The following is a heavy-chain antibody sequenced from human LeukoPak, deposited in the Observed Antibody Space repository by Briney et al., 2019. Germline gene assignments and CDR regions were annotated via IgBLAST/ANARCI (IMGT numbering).Heavy chain of an antibody. J-gene: IGHJ4*02. Sequence: GGSLRLSCAASGFTFSSYSVNWVRQAPGKGLEWVSSISSSSSYIYYADSVKGRFTISRDNAKNSLYLQMNSLRAEDTAVYYCARDPEAYDYVWGSYRYYDYWGQGTLVTVSS. CDR3: ARDPEAYDYVWGSYRYYDY. CDR1: GFTFSSYS. D-gene: IGHD3-16*02. CDR2: ISSSSSYI. V-gene: IGHV3-21*01.